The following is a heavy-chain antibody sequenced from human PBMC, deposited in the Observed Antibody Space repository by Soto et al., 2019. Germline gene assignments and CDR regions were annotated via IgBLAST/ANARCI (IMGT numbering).Heavy chain of an antibody. CDR3: ARGLRRGYSYGSVWFDP. CDR1: GGSFSGYY. D-gene: IGHD5-18*01. CDR2: INHSGST. J-gene: IGHJ5*02. Sequence: SETLCLTCAVYGGSFSGYYWSWIRQPPGKGLEWIGEINHSGSTNYNPSLKSRVTISVDTSKNQFSLKLSSVTAADTAVYYCARGLRRGYSYGSVWFDPWGQGTLVTV. V-gene: IGHV4-34*01.